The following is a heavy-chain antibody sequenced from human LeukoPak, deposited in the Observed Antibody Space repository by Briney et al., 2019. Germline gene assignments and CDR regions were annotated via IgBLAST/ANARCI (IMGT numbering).Heavy chain of an antibody. J-gene: IGHJ6*04. CDR1: GFTFSSYA. V-gene: IGHV3-30*14. D-gene: IGHD3-3*02. CDR2: ISYDGSNK. CDR3: ARRFAAQLAFVDV. Sequence: GRSLRLSCAASGFTFSSYAMHWVRQAPGKGLEWVAVISYDGSNKYYADSVKGRFTISRDNSKNTLYLQMGSLIPEDMGVYYCARRFAAQLAFVDVWGKGTTVTISS.